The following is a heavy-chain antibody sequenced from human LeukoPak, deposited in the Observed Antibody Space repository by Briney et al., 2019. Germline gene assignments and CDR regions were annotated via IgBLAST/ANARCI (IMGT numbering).Heavy chain of an antibody. V-gene: IGHV3-48*01. CDR2: ISSSGGSI. Sequence: GGSLRLSCAASGFTFSSYDMNWVRQAPGKGLEWVSYISSSGGSIYYADSVKGRFTISRDNAKNSLYLQMNSLRAEDTAVYYCARDLRYSRSCFDYWGQGTLVTVSS. CDR3: ARDLRYSRSCFDY. CDR1: GFTFSSYD. J-gene: IGHJ4*02. D-gene: IGHD5-18*01.